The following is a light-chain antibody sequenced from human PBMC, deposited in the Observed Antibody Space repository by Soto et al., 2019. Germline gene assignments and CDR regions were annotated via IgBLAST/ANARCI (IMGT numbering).Light chain of an antibody. Sequence: DFQMTQSPYSLSASVGDTVILTCRASQDISNYLAWYQQKPGKTPRLVIYAASTLQSGVPSRFSGSGSGTDFTLPISSLQPEDVATYYCQKYNRVPRTFGQGTKVEIK. V-gene: IGKV1-27*01. CDR2: AAS. CDR3: QKYNRVPRT. J-gene: IGKJ1*01. CDR1: QDISNY.